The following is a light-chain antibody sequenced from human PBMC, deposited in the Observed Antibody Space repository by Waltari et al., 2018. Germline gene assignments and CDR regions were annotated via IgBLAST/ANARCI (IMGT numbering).Light chain of an antibody. CDR2: KAS. CDR1: QCIGSW. J-gene: IGKJ2*01. CDR3: QQYNSYSRT. Sequence: DIQMTQSPSTLSASVGDRVTITCLASQCIGSWLAWYQQKPGKAPNLLISKASSLESGVPSRFSGSGSGTAFTLTISSLQPDDFATYYCQQYNSYSRTFGQGTKLEIK. V-gene: IGKV1-5*03.